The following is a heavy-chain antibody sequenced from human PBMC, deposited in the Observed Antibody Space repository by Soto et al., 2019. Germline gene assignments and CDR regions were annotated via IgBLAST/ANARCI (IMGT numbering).Heavy chain of an antibody. J-gene: IGHJ5*02. CDR1: GGTFSSYA. CDR2: IITIFGTA. CDR3: ARAGRYCSSTSCSYNWFDP. V-gene: IGHV1-69*01. D-gene: IGHD2-2*01. Sequence: QVQLVQSGAEVTKPGSSVKVSCKASGGTFSSYAISWVRQAPGQGLEWMGGIITIFGTANYAQTFQGRVTITADESTSTAYMELSSLRSEDTAVYYCARAGRYCSSTSCSYNWFDPWGQGTLVTVSS.